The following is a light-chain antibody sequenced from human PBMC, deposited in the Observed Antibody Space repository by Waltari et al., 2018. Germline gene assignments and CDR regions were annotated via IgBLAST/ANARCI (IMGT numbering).Light chain of an antibody. CDR2: DIS. Sequence: DIQMTQSPSTLSASVGDRVTITCRASQRFGRWLAWYQQKPGQAPKLLIYDISTLEGGVPSRFSGIGSGTEFTLTISNLQPDDFAAYFCQQYASYSGSFGQGTRLEIK. CDR1: QRFGRW. J-gene: IGKJ2*03. V-gene: IGKV1-5*01. CDR3: QQYASYSGS.